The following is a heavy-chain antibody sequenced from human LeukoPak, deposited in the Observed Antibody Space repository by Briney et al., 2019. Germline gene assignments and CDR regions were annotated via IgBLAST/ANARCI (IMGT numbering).Heavy chain of an antibody. J-gene: IGHJ4*02. V-gene: IGHV3-48*03. CDR3: ARSTHSDFDY. Sequence: GGSLRLSCAASGFTFSSYEMNWVRQAPGKGLEWVSYISSSGSTIYYADSVKGRFTISRDNAKSSLYLQMNSLRAEDTAVYYCARSTHSDFDYWGQGTLVTVSS. CDR2: ISSSGSTI. CDR1: GFTFSSYE.